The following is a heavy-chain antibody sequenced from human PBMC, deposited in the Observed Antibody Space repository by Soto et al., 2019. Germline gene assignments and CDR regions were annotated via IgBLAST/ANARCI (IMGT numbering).Heavy chain of an antibody. CDR3: TRVGGYSKPDY. Sequence: GGSLRLSCTASGFPLGDYGVSWVRQAPGKGLEWVGFIRREVYGGTTEYAASVKGRFVFSRDDSENIAYLQMNSLKTEDTAVYYCTRVGGYSKPDYWGRGTLVTVSS. CDR2: IRREVYGGTT. V-gene: IGHV3-49*04. J-gene: IGHJ4*02. CDR1: GFPLGDYG. D-gene: IGHD3-22*01.